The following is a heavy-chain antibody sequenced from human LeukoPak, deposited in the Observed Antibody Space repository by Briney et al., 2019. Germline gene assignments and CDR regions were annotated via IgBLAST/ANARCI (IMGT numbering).Heavy chain of an antibody. Sequence: GGSLRLSCAASGFTFDNYAMTWVRQAPGKGLEWVSAISSSAGNTYYADSVKGRFTISRDNSKDTLYLQMNSLRADDTALYYCARRGRYCANTLCSFDYWGQGSLVIVSS. CDR1: GFTFDNYA. D-gene: IGHD2-8*01. V-gene: IGHV3-23*01. CDR3: ARRGRYCANTLCSFDY. CDR2: ISSSAGNT. J-gene: IGHJ4*02.